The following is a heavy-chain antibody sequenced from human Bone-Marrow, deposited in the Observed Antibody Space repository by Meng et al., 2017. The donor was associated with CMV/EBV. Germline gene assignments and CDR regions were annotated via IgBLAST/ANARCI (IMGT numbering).Heavy chain of an antibody. CDR3: TRGGYYYDTADTFDS. D-gene: IGHD3-22*01. J-gene: IGHJ3*02. CDR2: IHPIPGST. Sequence: ASVKVSCKASGYTFTNYFVHWVRQAPGQGLEWLGIIHPIPGSTIYAQKFQGRVTVTRDTSIRTVFMELSSLTSDDTAMYYCTRGGYYYDTADTFDSWGQGTLVTVSS. CDR1: GYTFTNYF. V-gene: IGHV1-46*01.